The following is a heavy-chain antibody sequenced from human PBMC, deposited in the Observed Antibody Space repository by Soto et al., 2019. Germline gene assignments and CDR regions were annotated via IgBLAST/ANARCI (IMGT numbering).Heavy chain of an antibody. Sequence: PGGSLRLSCAASGFTFSSYGMHWVRQAPGKGLEWVAVIWYDGSNKYYADSVKGRFTISRDNSKNTLYLQMNSLRAEDTAVYYCARFPLEAYYGSGSYYSDYWGQGTLVTVSS. V-gene: IGHV3-33*01. CDR3: ARFPLEAYYGSGSYYSDY. J-gene: IGHJ4*02. CDR1: GFTFSSYG. D-gene: IGHD3-10*01. CDR2: IWYDGSNK.